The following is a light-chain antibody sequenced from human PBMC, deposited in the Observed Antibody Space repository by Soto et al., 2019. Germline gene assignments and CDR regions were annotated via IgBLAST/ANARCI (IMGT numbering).Light chain of an antibody. CDR3: QQYSSSPPLT. Sequence: EIVLTQSPGILSLSPGERATLSCRASQSVSASYLVWYQQKPGQAPRLLMYGASIRATGIPDRFSGSGSGTDFTLNINRLEPEDFAVYYSQQYSSSPPLTFGGGTKVELK. CDR1: QSVSASY. V-gene: IGKV3-20*01. CDR2: GAS. J-gene: IGKJ4*01.